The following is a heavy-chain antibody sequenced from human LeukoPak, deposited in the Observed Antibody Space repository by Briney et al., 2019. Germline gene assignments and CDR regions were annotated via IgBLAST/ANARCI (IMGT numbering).Heavy chain of an antibody. CDR1: GFTFDDYA. Sequence: GGSLRLSCAASGFTFDDYAMHWVRQAPGKGLEWVSGISWNSGSIGYADSVKGRFTISRDNAKNSLYLQMNSLRAEDIALYYCAKSPYDSSGYLDYWGQGTLVTVSS. J-gene: IGHJ4*02. V-gene: IGHV3-9*03. CDR3: AKSPYDSSGYLDY. D-gene: IGHD3-22*01. CDR2: ISWNSGSI.